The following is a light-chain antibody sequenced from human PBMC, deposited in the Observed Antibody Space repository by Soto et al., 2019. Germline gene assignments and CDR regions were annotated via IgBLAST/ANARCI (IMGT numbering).Light chain of an antibody. J-gene: IGKJ2*01. Sequence: DIVMTQSPDSLTVSLGERATINCKSSQSVLYSSNNKNFLAWYQQKPGQPPKLLIYWASTRESGVPDRFSGSGSGTDFTLTVSSLQAEDVAVYYCQQYHETPWPFGQGTKLEIK. CDR3: QQYHETPWP. V-gene: IGKV4-1*01. CDR1: QSVLYSSNNKNF. CDR2: WAS.